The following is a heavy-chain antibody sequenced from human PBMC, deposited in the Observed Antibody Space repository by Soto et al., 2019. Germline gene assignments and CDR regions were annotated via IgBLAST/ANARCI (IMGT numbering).Heavy chain of an antibody. D-gene: IGHD1-7*01. CDR3: ANTKLELGDY. CDR1: GFTFSNYA. Sequence: GGSLRLSCAASGFTFSNYAMAWVRQAPGKGLEWVSVISGSAGSTYYAGSVKGRFTISRDNSKNTLYLQMNSLRAEDTAVYYCANTKLELGDYWGQGTLVTVSS. CDR2: ISGSAGST. V-gene: IGHV3-23*01. J-gene: IGHJ4*02.